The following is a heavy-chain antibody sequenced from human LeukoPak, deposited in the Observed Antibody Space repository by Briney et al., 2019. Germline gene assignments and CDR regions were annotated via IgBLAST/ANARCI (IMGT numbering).Heavy chain of an antibody. J-gene: IGHJ4*02. CDR2: IWYDGNNK. CDR1: GFTFSSYG. CDR3: ARSTSSEYDIYHFDY. D-gene: IGHD3-9*01. V-gene: IGHV3-33*01. Sequence: HPGGSLRLSCAASGFTFSSYGMHWVRQAPGKGLEWVAVIWYDGNNKYYADSVKGRFTISRDNSKNTLYLQMNSLRAEDTAVYYCARSTSSEYDIYHFDYWGRGTLVTVSS.